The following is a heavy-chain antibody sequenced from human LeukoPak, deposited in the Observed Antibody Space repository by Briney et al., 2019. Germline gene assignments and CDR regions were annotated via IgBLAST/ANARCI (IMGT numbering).Heavy chain of an antibody. Sequence: ASVKVSCKASGGTFSSYAISWVRQAPGQGLEWMGGIIPIFGTANYAQKFQGRVTITADESTSTAYMEPSSLRSEDTAVYYCARERSGGDYFDYWGQGTLVTVSS. J-gene: IGHJ4*02. D-gene: IGHD3-10*01. CDR2: IIPIFGTA. CDR3: ARERSGGDYFDY. CDR1: GGTFSSYA. V-gene: IGHV1-69*13.